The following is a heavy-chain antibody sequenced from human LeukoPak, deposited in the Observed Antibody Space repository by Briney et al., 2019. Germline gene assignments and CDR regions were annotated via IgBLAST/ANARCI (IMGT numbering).Heavy chain of an antibody. J-gene: IGHJ4*02. CDR2: IGSSGGSR. D-gene: IGHD2-8*01. Sequence: PGGSLRLSCAASGFTFSSYEMDWVRRAPGKGLEWVSYIGSSGGSRYYADSVKGRFTSSRDNAKNSLYLQMNSLRAEDTAVYYCAKGDCASGSCYFDDWGQGSQVTVSS. CDR1: GFTFSSYE. V-gene: IGHV3-48*03. CDR3: AKGDCASGSCYFDD.